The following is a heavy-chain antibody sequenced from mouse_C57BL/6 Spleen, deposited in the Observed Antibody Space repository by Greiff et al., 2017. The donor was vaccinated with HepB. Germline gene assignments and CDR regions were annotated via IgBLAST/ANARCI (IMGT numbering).Heavy chain of an antibody. Sequence: EVKLVESGGGLVKPGGSLKLSCAASGFTFSSYTMSWVRQTPEKRLEWVATISGGGGNTYYPDSVKGRFTISRDNAKNTLYLQMSSLRSEDTALYYCARHVDFHYYGSSPFAYWGQGTLVTVSA. CDR3: ARHVDFHYYGSSPFAY. J-gene: IGHJ3*01. D-gene: IGHD1-1*01. CDR2: ISGGGGNT. V-gene: IGHV5-9*01. CDR1: GFTFSSYT.